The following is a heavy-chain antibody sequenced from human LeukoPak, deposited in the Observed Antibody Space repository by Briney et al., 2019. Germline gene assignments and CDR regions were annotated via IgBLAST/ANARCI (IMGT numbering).Heavy chain of an antibody. V-gene: IGHV1-24*01. D-gene: IGHD1-26*01. CDR1: GYTLTELS. Sequence: ASVKVFCKVSGYTLTELSMHWVRQAPGKGLEWMGGFDPEDGETIYAQKFQGRVTMTEDTSTDTAYMELSSLRSEDTAVYYCATATYSGSYQYFDYWGQGTLVTVSS. J-gene: IGHJ4*02. CDR2: FDPEDGET. CDR3: ATATYSGSYQYFDY.